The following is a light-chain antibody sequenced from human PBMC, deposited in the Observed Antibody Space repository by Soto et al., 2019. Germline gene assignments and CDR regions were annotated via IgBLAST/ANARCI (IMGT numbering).Light chain of an antibody. V-gene: IGKV3-15*01. CDR1: QSINNN. CDR2: GAS. CDR3: QQYNNWPQT. J-gene: IGKJ1*01. Sequence: RSQAPATLSVSPGERATLSCMASQSINNNVAWYQLKVGQAPRLLIYGASTRATGIPARFSGSGSGTEFTLTISSLQSEDFAEYHCQQYNNWPQTFGRGTKVDIK.